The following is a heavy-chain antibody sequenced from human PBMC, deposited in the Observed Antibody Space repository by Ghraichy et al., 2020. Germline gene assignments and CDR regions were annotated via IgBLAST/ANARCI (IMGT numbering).Heavy chain of an antibody. CDR3: ARDGPVSVVPAELDY. D-gene: IGHD2-2*01. CDR1: GFTFSTYE. V-gene: IGHV3-48*03. J-gene: IGHJ4*01. Sequence: GGSLRLSCAVSGFTFSTYEMNWVRQVPGKGLEWVSYISRSGSTIYYADSVKGRFTISRDNAKNSLYLQMNSLRAEDTAVYYCARDGPVSVVPAELDYWGQGPLVPLSS. CDR2: ISRSGSTI.